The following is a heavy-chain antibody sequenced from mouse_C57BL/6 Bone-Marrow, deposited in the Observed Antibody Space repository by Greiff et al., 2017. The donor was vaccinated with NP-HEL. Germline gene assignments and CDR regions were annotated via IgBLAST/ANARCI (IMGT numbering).Heavy chain of an antibody. D-gene: IGHD1-1*01. CDR2: INPNNGGT. Sequence: VQLQQSGPELVKPGASVKMSCKASGYTFTDYNMHWVKQSHGKSLEWIGYINPNNGGTSYNQKFKGKATLTVNKSSSTAYMELRSLTSEDSAVYYCAKYYYGAWFAYWGQGTLVTVSA. J-gene: IGHJ3*01. V-gene: IGHV1-22*01. CDR1: GYTFTDYN. CDR3: AKYYYGAWFAY.